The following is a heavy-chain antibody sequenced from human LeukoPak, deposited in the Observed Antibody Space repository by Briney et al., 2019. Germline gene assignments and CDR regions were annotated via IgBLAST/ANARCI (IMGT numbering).Heavy chain of an antibody. D-gene: IGHD2-15*01. J-gene: IGHJ4*02. CDR1: GGSISPYY. Sequence: SETLSLTCTVSGGSISPYYWSWIRQPPGKGLEYIGFVSYSGSTNYNPSLKSRVTISVDTSKNQLSLKLRSVTAADTAVYYCARDASGAFYFDYWGQGTLVTVSS. V-gene: IGHV4-59*01. CDR2: VSYSGST. CDR3: ARDASGAFYFDY.